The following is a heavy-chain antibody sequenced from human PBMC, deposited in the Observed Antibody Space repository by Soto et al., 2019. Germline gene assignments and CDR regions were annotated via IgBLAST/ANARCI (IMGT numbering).Heavy chain of an antibody. Sequence: ASVKVSCKASGYTFTSYDINWVRQATGQGLEWMGWMNPNSGNTGYAQKFQGRVTMTRNTSISTAYMELSSLRSEDTAVYYCARDLGYCSGGSCFPGYYFDYWGQGTLVTVSS. CDR3: ARDLGYCSGGSCFPGYYFDY. V-gene: IGHV1-8*01. CDR2: MNPNSGNT. D-gene: IGHD2-15*01. CDR1: GYTFTSYD. J-gene: IGHJ4*02.